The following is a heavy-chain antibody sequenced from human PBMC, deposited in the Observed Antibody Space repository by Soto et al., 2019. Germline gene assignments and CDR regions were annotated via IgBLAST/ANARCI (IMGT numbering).Heavy chain of an antibody. CDR2: ISADSGDT. CDR3: ARGGRYSSSSDLTY. Sequence: ASVKVSCKPSGYTFTNYGVNWVRQAPGQGLEWMGWISADSGDTKYAQKFQGRVTMTTDTSTRTAYMELRSLRFDDSAVYYCARGGRYSSSSDLTYWGQGTLVTVSS. CDR1: GYTFTNYG. V-gene: IGHV1-18*04. D-gene: IGHD6-6*01. J-gene: IGHJ4*02.